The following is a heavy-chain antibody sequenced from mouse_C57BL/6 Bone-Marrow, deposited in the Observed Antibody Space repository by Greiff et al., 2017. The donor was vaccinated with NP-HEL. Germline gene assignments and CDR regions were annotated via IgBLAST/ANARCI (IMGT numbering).Heavy chain of an antibody. CDR3: ASRRYDGYYSWFAY. CDR2: IWGVGST. V-gene: IGHV2-6*01. CDR1: GFSLTSYG. D-gene: IGHD2-3*01. Sequence: VKLVESGPGLVAPSQSLSITCTVSGFSLTSYGVDWVRQSPGKGLEWLGVIWGVGSTNYNSALKSRLSISKDNSKSQVFLKMNSLQTDDTAMYYCASRRYDGYYSWFAYWGQGTLVTVSA. J-gene: IGHJ3*01.